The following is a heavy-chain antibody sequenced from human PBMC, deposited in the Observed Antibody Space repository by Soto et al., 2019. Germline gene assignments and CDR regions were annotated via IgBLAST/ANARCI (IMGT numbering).Heavy chain of an antibody. D-gene: IGHD1-26*01. CDR2: IYYSGST. CDR1: GGSISSGDYY. CDR3: ARDQILGGMDV. J-gene: IGHJ6*02. Sequence: QVQLQESGPGLVKPSQTLSLTCTVSGGSISSGDYYWSWIRQPPGKGLEWIGYIYYSGSTYYTPSLHSRLTISVDTSKHLLSLKLSSVTAADTAAYYCARDQILGGMDVWGQGTKVTVSS. V-gene: IGHV4-30-4*01.